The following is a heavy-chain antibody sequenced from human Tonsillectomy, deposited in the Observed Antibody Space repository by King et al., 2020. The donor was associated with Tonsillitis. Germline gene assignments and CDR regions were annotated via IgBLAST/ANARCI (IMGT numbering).Heavy chain of an antibody. V-gene: IGHV4-59*01. CDR2: IYYSGST. D-gene: IGHD5-18*01. Sequence: QLQESGPGLVKPSETLSLTCTVSGGSISSYYWSWIRQPPGEGLEWIGYIYYSGSTNYNPPPKSRLTISVDTSKNQFSLKLSSVTAADTAVYYCARDAYSYGYLPDYWGQGTLVTVSS. CDR1: GGSISSYY. CDR3: ARDAYSYGYLPDY. J-gene: IGHJ4*02.